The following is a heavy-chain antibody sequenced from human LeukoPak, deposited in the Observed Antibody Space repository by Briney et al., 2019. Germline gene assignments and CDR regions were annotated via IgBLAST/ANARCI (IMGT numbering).Heavy chain of an antibody. CDR3: ANVYGDSLGVNAFDI. Sequence: PGGSLRLSCAASGFTFSSYARHWVRQAPGKGLEWVAVISYDGSNKYYADSVKGRFTISRDNSKNTLYLQMNSLRAEDTAVYYCANVYGDSLGVNAFDIWGQGTLVTVSS. V-gene: IGHV3-30*04. D-gene: IGHD4-17*01. J-gene: IGHJ3*02. CDR2: ISYDGSNK. CDR1: GFTFSSYA.